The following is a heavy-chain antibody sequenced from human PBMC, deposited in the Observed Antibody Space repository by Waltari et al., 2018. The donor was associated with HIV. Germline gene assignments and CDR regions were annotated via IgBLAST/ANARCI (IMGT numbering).Heavy chain of an antibody. Sequence: QVQLQQWGAGLLKPSETLSLTCAVYGGSFSGYYWSWIRQPPGKGLEWIGEINHSGSTNYNPSLKSRVTISVDTSKNQFSLKLSSVTAADTAVYYCASRSGYYLYYFDYWGQGTLVTVSS. D-gene: IGHD3-22*01. CDR3: ASRSGYYLYYFDY. J-gene: IGHJ4*02. CDR1: GGSFSGYY. CDR2: INHSGST. V-gene: IGHV4-34*01.